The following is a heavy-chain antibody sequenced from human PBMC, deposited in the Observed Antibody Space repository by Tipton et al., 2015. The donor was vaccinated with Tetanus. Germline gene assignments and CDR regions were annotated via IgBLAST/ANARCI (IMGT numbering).Heavy chain of an antibody. CDR1: GGSITGNDYF. CDR3: ARRSLLNYGLDV. V-gene: IGHV4-39*01. D-gene: IGHD2-8*01. Sequence: TLSLTCSVSGGSITGNDYFWGWIREAPEQGLEWIGSLFHSGRTHYNPTLRSRVTISGDNAKNTVYLQMSSLRAEDTAVYFCARRSLLNYGLDVWGQGTTVTVSS. J-gene: IGHJ6*02. CDR2: LFHSGRT.